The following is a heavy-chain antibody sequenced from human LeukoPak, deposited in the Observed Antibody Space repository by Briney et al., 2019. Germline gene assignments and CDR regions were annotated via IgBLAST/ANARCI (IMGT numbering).Heavy chain of an antibody. V-gene: IGHV4-34*01. CDR3: ARGQLLRYFDWLYP. CDR1: GGSISSYY. D-gene: IGHD3-9*01. Sequence: SETLSLTCTVSGGSISSYYWSWIRQPPGKGLEWIGEINHSGSTNYNPSLKSRVTISVDTSKNQFSLKLSSVTAADTAVYYCARGQLLRYFDWLYPWGQGTLVTVSS. CDR2: INHSGST. J-gene: IGHJ5*02.